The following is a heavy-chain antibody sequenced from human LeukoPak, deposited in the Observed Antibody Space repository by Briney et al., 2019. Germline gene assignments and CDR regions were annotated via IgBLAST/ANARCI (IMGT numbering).Heavy chain of an antibody. CDR3: AKGRMYYYGSGSLEDV. CDR1: GFTFSSYA. J-gene: IGHJ6*02. CDR2: ISGSGGST. Sequence: GGSLRLSCAASGFTFSSYAMSWVRQAPGKGLEWVSAISGSGGSTYYADSVKGRFTISRDNSENTLYLQMNSLRAEDTAVYYCAKGRMYYYGSGSLEDVWGQGTTVTVSS. D-gene: IGHD3-10*01. V-gene: IGHV3-23*01.